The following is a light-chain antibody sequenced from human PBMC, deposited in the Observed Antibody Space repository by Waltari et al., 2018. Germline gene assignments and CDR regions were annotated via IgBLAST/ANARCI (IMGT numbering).Light chain of an antibody. CDR3: QSADSSGTYVV. CDR2: QDT. Sequence: YELTQPPSVSVSPGQPARITCSGDALPKQYAYWYQQKPGQAPVLLIYQDTKKASGIPERCSGSSSGTTVTLTLSGAQAEDEAAYYCQSADSSGTYVVFGGGTKVTVL. CDR1: ALPKQY. J-gene: IGLJ3*02. V-gene: IGLV3-25*03.